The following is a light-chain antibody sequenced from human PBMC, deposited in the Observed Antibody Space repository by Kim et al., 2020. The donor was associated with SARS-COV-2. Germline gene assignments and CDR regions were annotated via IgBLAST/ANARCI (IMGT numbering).Light chain of an antibody. Sequence: EIVLTQSPGTLSLSPGERATLSCRASQSVSSSYIAWYQQKPGQAPRLLIHGASSGATGIPDRFRGSGSGTDFTLTISRLEPEDFAVYYCQQYDRPPWTFGLGTKVDIK. CDR3: QQYDRPPWT. CDR2: GAS. J-gene: IGKJ1*01. CDR1: QSVSSSY. V-gene: IGKV3-20*01.